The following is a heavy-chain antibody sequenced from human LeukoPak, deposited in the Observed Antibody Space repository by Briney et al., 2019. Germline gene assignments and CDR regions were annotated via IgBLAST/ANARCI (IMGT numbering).Heavy chain of an antibody. V-gene: IGHV3-7*01. CDR3: AREPFWSGYYSNLHFDY. D-gene: IGHD3-3*01. CDR2: INQDGSEK. J-gene: IGHJ4*02. CDR1: GFTFSSFW. Sequence: GGSLRLSCEVSGFTFSSFWMNWVRQAPGKGLEWVANINQDGSEKYYVDSVKGRFTISRDNAKNSLYLQMNSLRAEDTAEYYCAREPFWSGYYSNLHFDYWGQGTLVTVSS.